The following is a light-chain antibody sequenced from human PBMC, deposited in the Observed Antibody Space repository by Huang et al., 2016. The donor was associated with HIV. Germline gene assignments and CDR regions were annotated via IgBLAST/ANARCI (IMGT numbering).Light chain of an antibody. Sequence: EVVMTQSPVTLSVSPGGRATLSCRASQSVNNKLAWFQQKPGQAPRLLIHDAPIRATGIPDRVSGRGSGTEFTLTISSLQSEDFAVYYCQQYNNWPPWTFGQGTKVEIK. CDR1: QSVNNK. J-gene: IGKJ1*01. CDR3: QQYNNWPPWT. CDR2: DAP. V-gene: IGKV3-15*01.